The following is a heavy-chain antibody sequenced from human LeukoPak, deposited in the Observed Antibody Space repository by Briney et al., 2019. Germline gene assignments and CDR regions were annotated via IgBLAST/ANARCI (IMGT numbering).Heavy chain of an antibody. V-gene: IGHV3-11*04. CDR2: ISSSGSTI. CDR1: GFTFSDYY. CDR3: AKDWARASGYYYYYMDV. D-gene: IGHD3-10*01. J-gene: IGHJ6*03. Sequence: GGSLRLSCAASGFTFSDYYMSWIRQAPGKGLEWVSYISSSGSTIYYADSVKGRFTISRDNSKNTLYLQMNSLRGEDTAVYYCAKDWARASGYYYYYMDVWGKGTTVTVSS.